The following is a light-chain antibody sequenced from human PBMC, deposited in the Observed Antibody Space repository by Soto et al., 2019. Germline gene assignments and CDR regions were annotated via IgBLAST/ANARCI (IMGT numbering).Light chain of an antibody. CDR3: CSYEPATSSVL. CDR2: EAN. Sequence: QSALTQSASVSGSPGQSITISCSGAGHNFADFNLVSWYQHHPGKAPKLLISEANRRPSGVSDRFSASHSGNTASLTISGLQTEDESDYFCCSYEPATSSVLFGGVTKVTVL. V-gene: IGLV2-23*01. J-gene: IGLJ3*02. CDR1: GHNFADFNL.